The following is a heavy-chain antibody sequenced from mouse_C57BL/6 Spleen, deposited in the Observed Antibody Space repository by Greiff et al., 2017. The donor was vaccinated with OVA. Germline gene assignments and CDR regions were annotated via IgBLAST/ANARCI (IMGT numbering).Heavy chain of an antibody. V-gene: IGHV1-61*01. D-gene: IGHD2-3*01. CDR3: ARKVCYYYYFDY. CDR1: GYTFTSYW. Sequence: QVQLQQPGAELVRPGSSVKLSCKASGYTFTSYWMDWVKQRPGQGLEWIGNIYPSDSETHYNQKFKDKATLTVDKSSSTAYMQLSSLTSEDSAVYYCARKVCYYYYFDYWGQGTTLTVSS. CDR2: IYPSDSET. J-gene: IGHJ2*01.